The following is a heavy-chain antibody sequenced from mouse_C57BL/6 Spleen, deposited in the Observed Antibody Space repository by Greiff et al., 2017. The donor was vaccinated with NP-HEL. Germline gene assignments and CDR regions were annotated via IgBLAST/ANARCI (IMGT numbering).Heavy chain of an antibody. CDR2: INYDGSST. CDR3: AREDGSSPGYFDV. J-gene: IGHJ1*03. Sequence: EVQRVESEGGLVQPGSSMKLSCTASGFTFSDYYMAWVRQVPEKGLEWVANINYDGSSTYYLDSLKSRFIISRDNAKNILYLQMSSLKSEDTATYYCAREDGSSPGYFDVWGTGTTVTVSS. V-gene: IGHV5-16*01. CDR1: GFTFSDYY. D-gene: IGHD1-1*01.